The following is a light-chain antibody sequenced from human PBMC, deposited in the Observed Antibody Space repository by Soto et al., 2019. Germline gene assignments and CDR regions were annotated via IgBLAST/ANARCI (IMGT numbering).Light chain of an antibody. CDR1: NSNIGNNY. Sequence: QSVLTQPPSVSAAPGQKVTISCSGSNSNIGNNYVSWYQQLPGTAPKLLIYDNNKRPSGIPDRFSGSKSGTSATLGITGLQTGDEADYYCGTWDSGLSAGVFGGGTKVTVL. J-gene: IGLJ3*02. CDR3: GTWDSGLSAGV. CDR2: DNN. V-gene: IGLV1-51*01.